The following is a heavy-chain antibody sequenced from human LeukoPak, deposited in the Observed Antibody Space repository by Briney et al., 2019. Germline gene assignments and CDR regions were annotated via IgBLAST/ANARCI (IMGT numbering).Heavy chain of an antibody. D-gene: IGHD3-16*01. CDR1: GGSISRGGYY. Sequence: PSETLSLTCTVSGGSISRGGYYWSWIRQHPGKGLEWIGYIYYSGSTNYNPSLKSRVTMSVDTSKNQFSLKLNSVTAADTAVYYCARDRLGLPVDYWDRGTLVTVSS. J-gene: IGHJ4*02. CDR3: ARDRLGLPVDY. CDR2: IYYSGST. V-gene: IGHV4-61*08.